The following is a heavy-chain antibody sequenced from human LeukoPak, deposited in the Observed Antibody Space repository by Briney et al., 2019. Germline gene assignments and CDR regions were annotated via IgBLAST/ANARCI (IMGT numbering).Heavy chain of an antibody. CDR3: VGGPSSSWFDY. V-gene: IGHV3-23*01. Sequence: GGSLRLSCAASGFTFSSYAMSWVRQAPGKGLEWVSAISGSGGSTDYADSVKGRFTISRDNSKNTLYLQMNSLRTEDTAVYYCVGGPSSSWFDYWGQGTLVTVSP. D-gene: IGHD6-13*01. CDR1: GFTFSSYA. J-gene: IGHJ4*02. CDR2: ISGSGGST.